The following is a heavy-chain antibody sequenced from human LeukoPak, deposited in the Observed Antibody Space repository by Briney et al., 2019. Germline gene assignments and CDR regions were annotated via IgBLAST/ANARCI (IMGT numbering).Heavy chain of an antibody. Sequence: PSETLSLTCTVSGGSINSYYWSWIRQPPGKGLEWIGYIYYSGSTNYNPSLKSRVTISVDTSKNQFSLKLSSVTAADTAVYYCARVTSRLGWFDPWGQGTLVTVSS. CDR3: ARVTSRLGWFDP. J-gene: IGHJ5*02. CDR1: GGSINSYY. CDR2: IYYSGST. D-gene: IGHD1-14*01. V-gene: IGHV4-59*01.